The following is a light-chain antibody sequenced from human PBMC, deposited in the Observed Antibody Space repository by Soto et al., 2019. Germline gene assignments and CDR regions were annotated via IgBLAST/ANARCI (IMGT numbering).Light chain of an antibody. V-gene: IGKV3-15*01. CDR2: GAS. CDR3: QQYNNWPKT. CDR1: QSISSN. J-gene: IGKJ1*01. Sequence: EIGMTQSPATLSMSPGERATLSCWASQSISSNLAWYQQKPGQAPRLLIYGASTRATGVPARFSGSGSGTEFTLTISSLQSEDFVIYYCQQYNNWPKTFGQGTKVDIK.